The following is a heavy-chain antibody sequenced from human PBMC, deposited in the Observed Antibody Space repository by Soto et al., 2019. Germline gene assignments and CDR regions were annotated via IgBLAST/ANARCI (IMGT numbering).Heavy chain of an antibody. CDR1: GYTFTSYD. V-gene: IGHV1-8*01. Sequence: QVQLVQSGAEVKKPGASVKVSCKASGYTFTSYDLNWVRQATGQGLEWMGWMNPNSGNTAYAQKFQGRVTMTRNTSITTAYMKLRSMTSEDTAVYYCALEKSSGMDVWRQGPTVPVS. CDR3: ALEKSSGMDV. CDR2: MNPNSGNT. J-gene: IGHJ6*02.